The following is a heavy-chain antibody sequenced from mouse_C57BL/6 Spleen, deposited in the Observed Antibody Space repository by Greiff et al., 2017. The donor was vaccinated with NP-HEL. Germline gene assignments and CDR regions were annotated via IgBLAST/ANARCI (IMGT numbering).Heavy chain of an antibody. CDR2: IYPSDSET. V-gene: IGHV1-61*01. CDR1: GYTFTSYW. CDR3: ARGSSGYDYAMDY. J-gene: IGHJ4*01. D-gene: IGHD3-2*02. Sequence: VVRPGSSVKLSCKASGYTFTSYWMDWVKQRPGQGLEWIGNIYPSDSETHYNQKFKDKATLTVDKSSSTAYMQLSSLTSEDSAVYYCARGSSGYDYAMDYWGQGTSVTVSS.